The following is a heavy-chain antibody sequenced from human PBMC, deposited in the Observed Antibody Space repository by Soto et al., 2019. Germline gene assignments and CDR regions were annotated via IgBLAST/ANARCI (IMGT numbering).Heavy chain of an antibody. CDR1: GFTFSSYA. D-gene: IGHD6-6*01. CDR3: AKGRAARAGLDY. Sequence: EVQLLESGGGLVQPGGSLRLSCAASGFTFSSYAMSWVRQAPGKGLEWVSAISGSGGSTYYADSVKGRFTISRDNSKNPLYLQMNSLRAGDTAVYYCAKGRAARAGLDYWGQGTLVTVSS. V-gene: IGHV3-23*01. CDR2: ISGSGGST. J-gene: IGHJ4*02.